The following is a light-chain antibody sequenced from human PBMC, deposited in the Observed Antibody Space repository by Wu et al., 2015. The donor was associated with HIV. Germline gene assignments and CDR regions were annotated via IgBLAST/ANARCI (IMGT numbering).Light chain of an antibody. CDR2: AAS. CDR3: QQLNSYPWT. Sequence: DIQITQSPSSLSASVGDRATITCRASQGISSYLAWYQQKPGKAPKLLIYAASTLQSGVPSRFSGSGSGTDFTLTISSLQPEDFATYYCQQLNSYPWTFGQGTKVEIK. V-gene: IGKV1-9*01. J-gene: IGKJ1*01. CDR1: QGISSY.